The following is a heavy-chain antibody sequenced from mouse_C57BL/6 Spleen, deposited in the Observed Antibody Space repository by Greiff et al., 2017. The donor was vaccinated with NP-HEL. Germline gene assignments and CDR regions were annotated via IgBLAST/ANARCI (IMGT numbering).Heavy chain of an antibody. CDR1: GYTFTSYW. CDR3: ARSTGAYYYAMDY. CDR2: IDPSDSYT. J-gene: IGHJ4*01. D-gene: IGHD4-1*02. V-gene: IGHV1-59*01. Sequence: VQLQQPGAELVRPGTSVKLSCKASGYTFTSYWMHWVKQRPGQGLEWIGVIDPSDSYTNYNQKFKGKATLTVDTSSSTAYMQLSSLTSEDSAVYYCARSTGAYYYAMDYWGQGTSVTVSS.